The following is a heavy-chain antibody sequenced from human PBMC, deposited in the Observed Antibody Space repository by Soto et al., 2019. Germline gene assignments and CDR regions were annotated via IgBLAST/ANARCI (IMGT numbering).Heavy chain of an antibody. V-gene: IGHV3-21*01. CDR1: GFTFSSYS. Sequence: GGSLRLSCAASGFTFSSYSMNWVRQAPGKGLEWVSSISSSSSYIYYADSVKGRFTISRDNAKNSLYLQMNSLRAEDTAVYYCARDWAYYYDPAVFAFDIWGQGTMVTVSS. CDR2: ISSSSSYI. J-gene: IGHJ3*02. D-gene: IGHD3-22*01. CDR3: ARDWAYYYDPAVFAFDI.